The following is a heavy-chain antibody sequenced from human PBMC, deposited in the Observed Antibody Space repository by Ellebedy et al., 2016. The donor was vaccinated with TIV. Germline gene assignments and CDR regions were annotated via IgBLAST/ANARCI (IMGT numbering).Heavy chain of an antibody. CDR1: GDSVSRNSAA. D-gene: IGHD3-16*01. CDR2: TYYRSKWYN. V-gene: IGHV6-1*01. J-gene: IGHJ6*02. CDR3: ARGWFGSGMGV. Sequence: SQTLSLTCVISGDSVSRNSAAWTWIRQSPSRGLEWLGRTYYRSKWYNDYAVSVKSRITINPDTSKNQFSLQLNSVIPDDTAVYYCARGWFGSGMGVWGQGTTVTVSS.